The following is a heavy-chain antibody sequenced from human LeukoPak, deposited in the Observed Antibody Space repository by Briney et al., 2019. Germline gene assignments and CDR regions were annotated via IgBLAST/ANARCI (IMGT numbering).Heavy chain of an antibody. V-gene: IGHV1-69*13. CDR2: IIPIFGTA. Sequence: SVKVSCKASGYTFTDYYMHWVRQAPGQGLEWMGGIIPIFGTANYAQKFQGRVTITADESTSTAYMELSSLRSEDTAVYYCARGQSGYSSSWSENYYYYMDVWAKGPRSPSP. J-gene: IGHJ6*03. CDR3: ARGQSGYSSSWSENYYYYMDV. CDR1: GYTFTDYY. D-gene: IGHD6-13*01.